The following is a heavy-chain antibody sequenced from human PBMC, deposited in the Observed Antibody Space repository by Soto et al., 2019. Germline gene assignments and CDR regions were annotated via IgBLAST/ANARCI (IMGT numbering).Heavy chain of an antibody. CDR1: GFTFSSYG. D-gene: IGHD6-13*01. J-gene: IGHJ4*02. CDR3: ARDKFPAAAASMGY. V-gene: IGHV3-7*03. Sequence: GGSLRLSCAASGFTFSSYGMHWVRQAPGKGLEWVANIKHDGSERYYVDSVKGRFSISRDNAKNSLYLQMNSLRVEDTAVYYCARDKFPAAAASMGYWGQGTLVTVSS. CDR2: IKHDGSER.